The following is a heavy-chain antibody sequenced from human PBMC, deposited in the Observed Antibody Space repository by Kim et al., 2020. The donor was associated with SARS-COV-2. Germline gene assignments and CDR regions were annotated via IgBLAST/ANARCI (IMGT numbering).Heavy chain of an antibody. Sequence: ASVKVSCKASGYTFTGYYMHWVRQAPGQGLEWMGWINPNSGGTNYAQKFQGRVTMTRDTSISTAYMELSRLRSDDTAVYYCARDPAALASSSSWYYFDYWGQGTLVTVSS. CDR1: GYTFTGYY. CDR2: INPNSGGT. D-gene: IGHD6-13*01. J-gene: IGHJ4*02. V-gene: IGHV1-2*02. CDR3: ARDPAALASSSSWYYFDY.